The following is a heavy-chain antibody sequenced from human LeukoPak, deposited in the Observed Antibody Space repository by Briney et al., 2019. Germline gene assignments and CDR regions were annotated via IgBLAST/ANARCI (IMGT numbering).Heavy chain of an antibody. CDR3: VRPEDLGTLYY. D-gene: IGHD1-14*01. V-gene: IGHV3-11*04. CDR1: GFNIRDHY. CDR2: HSGALNII. Sequence: GGSLRLSCAASGFNIRDHYMGWIRQAPGKGLEWVSYHSGALNIIYYADSVKGRFTISRDIANNSLSLQMTSLRADDTAIYFCVRPEDLGTLYYWGQGILVTVSS. J-gene: IGHJ4*02.